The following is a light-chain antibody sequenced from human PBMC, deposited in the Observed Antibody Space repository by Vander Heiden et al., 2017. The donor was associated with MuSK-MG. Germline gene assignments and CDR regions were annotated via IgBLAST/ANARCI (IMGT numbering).Light chain of an antibody. V-gene: IGLV3-1*01. J-gene: IGLJ1*01. CDR3: QAWDSSTYV. Sequence: SYDLTQPPSVSVSPGQTASITCSGDKFRDTYACWYQQRPGQSPVLVIYPDNKSPSGIPERFSGSNSGNTATLTISGTQAMDEADYYCQAWDSSTYVFGTGTKVTVL. CDR2: PDN. CDR1: KFRDTY.